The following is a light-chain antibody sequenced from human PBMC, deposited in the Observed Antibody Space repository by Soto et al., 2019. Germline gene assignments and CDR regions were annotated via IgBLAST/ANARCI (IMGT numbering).Light chain of an antibody. CDR3: CSYTNSDTYVV. J-gene: IGLJ2*01. V-gene: IGLV2-14*01. CDR1: SSDVGGYNY. Sequence: QSVLTQPASVSGSPGQSITISCTGTSSDVGGYNYVSWYQQHPGKAPKLMIYDVSNRPSGVSNRFSGSKSGNTASLTISGLQAEDEADYYCCSYTNSDTYVVFGGGTKLTVL. CDR2: DVS.